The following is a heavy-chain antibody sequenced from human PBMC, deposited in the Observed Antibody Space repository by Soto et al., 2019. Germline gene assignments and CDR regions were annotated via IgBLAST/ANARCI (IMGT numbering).Heavy chain of an antibody. D-gene: IGHD3-10*01. V-gene: IGHV3-66*01. CDR3: ARRSHYYGSGSSPFDY. Sequence: GGSLRLSCAASAFTVSSNCMSWVRQAPGKGLEWVSVIYSGGSTYYADSVKGRFTISRDNSKNTLYLQMNSLRAEDTAVYYCARRSHYYGSGSSPFDYWGQGTLVTVSS. CDR1: AFTVSSNC. CDR2: IYSGGST. J-gene: IGHJ4*02.